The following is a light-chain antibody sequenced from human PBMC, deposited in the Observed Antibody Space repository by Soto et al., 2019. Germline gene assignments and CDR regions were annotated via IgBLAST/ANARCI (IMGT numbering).Light chain of an antibody. CDR1: QSISSY. J-gene: IGKJ5*01. CDR2: AAS. Sequence: DIHMTQSPTSLSGSLGDRVTITCRASQSISSYLNWYQQKPGKAPKLLIYAASSLQSGVPSRFSGSGSGTDFTLTISSLQPEDFATYYCQQSYSTPRTFGQGTRLEI. CDR3: QQSYSTPRT. V-gene: IGKV1-39*01.